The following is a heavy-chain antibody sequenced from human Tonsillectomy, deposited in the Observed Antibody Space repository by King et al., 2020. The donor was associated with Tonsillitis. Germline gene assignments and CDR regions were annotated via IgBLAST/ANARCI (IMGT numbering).Heavy chain of an antibody. D-gene: IGHD3-3*01. Sequence: LQLQESGPGLVKPSQTLSLTCTVSGGSISSGDYYWSWIRQPPGKGLEWIGYIYYSGSTYYNPSLKSRVTISVDTSKNQFSLKLSSVTAADTAVYYCARDRYNSGLTIFGVAWYGMDVWGQGTTVTVSS. CDR1: GGSISSGDYY. J-gene: IGHJ6*02. V-gene: IGHV4-30-4*01. CDR2: IYYSGST. CDR3: ARDRYNSGLTIFGVAWYGMDV.